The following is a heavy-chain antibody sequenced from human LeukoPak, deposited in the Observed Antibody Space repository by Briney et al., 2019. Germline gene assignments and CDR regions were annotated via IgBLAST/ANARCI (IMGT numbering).Heavy chain of an antibody. J-gene: IGHJ3*02. V-gene: IGHV1-18*01. CDR2: ISAHNGNT. D-gene: IGHD2-2*01. CDR3: ARATLLGLPAATLGSAFDI. CDR1: SYTFTSYG. Sequence: ASVKVSCKACSYTFTSYGISWVRQAPGQGLEGMGRISAHNGNTNYAQKRQGRVTMTTDTSTSTAYMELRSLRSDDTAVYYCARATLLGLPAATLGSAFDIWGQGTMVTVSS.